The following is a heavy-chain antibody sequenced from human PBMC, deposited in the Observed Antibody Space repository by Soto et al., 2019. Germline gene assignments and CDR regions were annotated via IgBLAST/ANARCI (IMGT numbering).Heavy chain of an antibody. CDR1: GDTLTSYG. CDR2: VSPYSGNT. Sequence: QLQLVQSGVEVKKPGSSLKVSCQASGDTLTSYGISWVRQAPGQGLEWMGWVSPYSGNTNYSPKVQGRVTLTTDKTTSTAYTELRSLTSDDTAVYYCAAGTFLGPWQYWGQGTLVTVSS. J-gene: IGHJ4*02. D-gene: IGHD3-10*01. CDR3: AAGTFLGPWQY. V-gene: IGHV1-18*01.